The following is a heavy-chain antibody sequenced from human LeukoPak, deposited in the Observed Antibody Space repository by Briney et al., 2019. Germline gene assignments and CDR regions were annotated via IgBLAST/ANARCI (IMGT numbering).Heavy chain of an antibody. CDR2: ISRNSVTI. CDR3: ATSKGGGGFDP. CDR1: GFTVSSNY. Sequence: GGSLRLSCAASGFTVSSNYMSWVRQAPGKGLEWVSGISRNSVTIDYANSVKGRFTIFRDNAKNSLYLQMNSLEPEDMGMYYCATSKGGGGFDPWGQGTLVTVSS. J-gene: IGHJ5*02. V-gene: IGHV3-53*05. D-gene: IGHD3-16*01.